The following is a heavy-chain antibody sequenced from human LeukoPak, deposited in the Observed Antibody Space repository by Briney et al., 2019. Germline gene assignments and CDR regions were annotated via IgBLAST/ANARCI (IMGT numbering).Heavy chain of an antibody. Sequence: SETLSLTCAVYGGSFSGYYWSWIRQPPGKGLEWIGYIYYSGSTNYNPSLKSRVTISVDTSKNQFSLKLSSVTAADTAVYYCARASSSWYFVGYYFDYWGQGTLVTVSS. J-gene: IGHJ4*02. CDR1: GGSFSGYY. CDR2: IYYSGST. V-gene: IGHV4-59*01. D-gene: IGHD6-13*01. CDR3: ARASSSWYFVGYYFDY.